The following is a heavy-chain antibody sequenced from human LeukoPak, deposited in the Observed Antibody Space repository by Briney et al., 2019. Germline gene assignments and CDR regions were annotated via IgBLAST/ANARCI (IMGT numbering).Heavy chain of an antibody. V-gene: IGHV1-18*01. CDR3: ARSRITIFGVVIGWFDP. D-gene: IGHD3-3*01. CDR1: GYTFTSYG. J-gene: IGHJ5*02. CDR2: ISAYNGNT. Sequence: ASVKVSCKASGYTFTSYGISWVRQAPGQGLEWMGWISAYNGNTNYAQKLQGRVTMTTDTSTSTAYMELRSLRSDDTAVYYCARSRITIFGVVIGWFDPWGQGTLVTVSS.